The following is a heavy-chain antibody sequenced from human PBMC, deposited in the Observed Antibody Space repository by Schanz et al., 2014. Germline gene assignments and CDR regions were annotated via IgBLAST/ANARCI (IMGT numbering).Heavy chain of an antibody. CDR1: GFTLSNSD. CDR2: IGYLGDT. V-gene: IGHV3-13*01. J-gene: IGHJ4*02. D-gene: IGHD4-17*01. CDR3: ARPRFDYGEVDY. Sequence: EVQLLESGGGLVQPGGSLRLSCAASGFTLSNSDMHWVRQGTGKGLEWVSTIGYLGDTYYPDSVKGRFTVSRDNSKNTVYLQMNRLRAEDTAVYYCARPRFDYGEVDYWGQGTLVTVSS.